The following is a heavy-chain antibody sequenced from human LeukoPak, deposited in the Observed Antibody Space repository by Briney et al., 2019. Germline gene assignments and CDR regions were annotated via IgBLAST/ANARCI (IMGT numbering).Heavy chain of an antibody. CDR1: GDLTNYY. V-gene: IGHV4-4*07. D-gene: IGHD6-19*01. J-gene: IGHJ3*01. CDR2: IYSSGST. CDR3: ARVRSGAFDF. Sequence: SETLSLTCSVSGDLTNYYWIWIRQPDGKGLEWIGRIYSSGSTNYNPSLQSRATMSVDTSTNHFSLKLSSMTAADTAVYYCARVRSGAFDFWGQGTMVTVSS.